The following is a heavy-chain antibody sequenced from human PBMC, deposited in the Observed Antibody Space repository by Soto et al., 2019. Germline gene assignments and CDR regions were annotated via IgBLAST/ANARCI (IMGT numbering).Heavy chain of an antibody. D-gene: IGHD2-15*01. V-gene: IGHV3-9*01. CDR2: ITWNGVNT. CDR3: TRGYCSVGSCAFDI. CDR1: GFTFDDYA. Sequence: EEQLVESGGALVQPGRSLRLSCAASGFTFDDYAMHWVGQVPGKGLEWVSFITWNGVNTAYADSIRGRFTISRDNAKNSLYLQMNSLSAEDTAFYYCTRGYCSVGSCAFDIWGQGTMVAVSS. J-gene: IGHJ3*02.